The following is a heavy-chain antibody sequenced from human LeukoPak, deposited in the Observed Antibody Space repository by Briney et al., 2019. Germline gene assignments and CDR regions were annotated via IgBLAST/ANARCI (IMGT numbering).Heavy chain of an antibody. CDR2: IRSDGSNK. D-gene: IGHD3-10*01. Sequence: GGSLRLSCAASGIPFSRYGMHWVRQAPGKGLEWVAFIRSDGSNKYYADSVKGRFTISRDNSKNSLYLQMNSLRADDTAVYYCARFAAGGSYYYYMDVWGKGTTVTVSS. V-gene: IGHV3-30*02. CDR3: ARFAAGGSYYYYMDV. J-gene: IGHJ6*03. CDR1: GIPFSRYG.